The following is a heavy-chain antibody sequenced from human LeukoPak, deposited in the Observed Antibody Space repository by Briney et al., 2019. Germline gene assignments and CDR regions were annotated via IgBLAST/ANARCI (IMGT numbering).Heavy chain of an antibody. J-gene: IGHJ3*02. CDR3: ARDHDYVWGSYRSPPDAFDI. Sequence: PGGSLRLSCAASGFTFSSNAMTWVRQAPGKGLEWVSAIGGSGGSTCFADSVKGRFTISRDNSKNTLYLQMNSLRAEDTAVYYCARDHDYVWGSYRSPPDAFDIWGQGTMVTVSS. CDR1: GFTFSSNA. V-gene: IGHV3-23*01. CDR2: IGGSGGST. D-gene: IGHD3-16*02.